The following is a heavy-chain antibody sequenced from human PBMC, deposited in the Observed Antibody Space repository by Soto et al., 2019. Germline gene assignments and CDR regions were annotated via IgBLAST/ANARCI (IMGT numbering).Heavy chain of an antibody. V-gene: IGHV5-51*01. D-gene: IGHD3-22*01. Sequence: VESLKISCKGSGYSFTSYWIGWVRQMPGKGLEWMGIIYPGDSDTRYSPSFQGQVTISADKSISTAYLQWSSLKASDTAMYYCARNLGHYYDTSGYHPSYYYYGMDVWGQGTTVTVS. CDR1: GYSFTSYW. CDR2: IYPGDSDT. CDR3: ARNLGHYYDTSGYHPSYYYYGMDV. J-gene: IGHJ6*02.